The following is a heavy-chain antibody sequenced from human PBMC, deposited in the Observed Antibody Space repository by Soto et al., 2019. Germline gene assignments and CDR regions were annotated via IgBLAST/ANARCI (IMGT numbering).Heavy chain of an antibody. CDR2: ISYDGSNK. CDR3: AREPVLRFLEWLPYGMDV. J-gene: IGHJ6*02. D-gene: IGHD3-3*01. V-gene: IGHV3-30-3*01. CDR1: GFTFSSYA. Sequence: QVQLVESGGGVVQPGRSLRLSCAASGFTFSSYAMHWVRQAPGKGLEWVAVISYDGSNKYYADSVKGRFTISRDNSKNALYLQMSSLRAEDTAVYYCAREPVLRFLEWLPYGMDVWGQGTTVTVSS.